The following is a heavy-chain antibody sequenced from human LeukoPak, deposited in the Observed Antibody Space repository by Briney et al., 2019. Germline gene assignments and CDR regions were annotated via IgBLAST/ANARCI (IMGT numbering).Heavy chain of an antibody. CDR2: IKRDIDGGTT. V-gene: IGHV3-15*01. J-gene: IGHJ4*02. CDR3: TTDLPRSTSCSHDY. CDR1: GFTFSNSW. D-gene: IGHD2/OR15-2a*01. Sequence: PGGSLRLSCAASGFTFSNSWMLWARQAPGRGLEWVGRIKRDIDGGTTDYAAPVKGRFTITRDDSENTLYLQMNSLKTEDTAVYYCTTDLPRSTSCSHDYWGQGTQVTVSS.